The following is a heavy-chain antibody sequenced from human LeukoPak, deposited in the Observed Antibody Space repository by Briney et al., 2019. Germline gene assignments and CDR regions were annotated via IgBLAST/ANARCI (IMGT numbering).Heavy chain of an antibody. CDR1: GYTFTGYY. J-gene: IGHJ6*03. CDR2: INPNSGGT. Sequence: ASVKVSCEASGYTFTGYYMHWVRQAPGQGLEWMGWINPNSGGTNYAQKFQGRVTMTRDTSISTAYMELSRLRSDDTAVYYCARVNSYYYYYMDVWGKGTTVTTSS. CDR3: ARVNSYYYYYMDV. V-gene: IGHV1-2*02.